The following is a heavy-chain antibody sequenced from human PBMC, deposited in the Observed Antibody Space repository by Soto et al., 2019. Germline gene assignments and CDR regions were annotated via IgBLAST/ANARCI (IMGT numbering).Heavy chain of an antibody. CDR1: GDSVSSNSSA. V-gene: IGHV6-1*01. J-gene: IGHJ4*01. D-gene: IGHD3-16*02. Sequence: QTLSLTCAISGDSVSSNSSAWNWIRQSPSRGLEWLGRTYYRSKWYNDYAVSVKTRITINPDTSKNQFSLQLNSVTPEDTAFFYCPRDFGIRGTYPGVAYWGKGTRVPVSP. CDR2: TYYRSKWYN. CDR3: PRDFGIRGTYPGVAY.